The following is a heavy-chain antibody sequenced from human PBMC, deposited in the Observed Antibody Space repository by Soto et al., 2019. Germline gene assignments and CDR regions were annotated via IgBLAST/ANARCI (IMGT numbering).Heavy chain of an antibody. J-gene: IGHJ4*02. Sequence: SVKVSCKASGGTFSSYTISWVRQAPGQGLEWMGRIIPIFGIANYAQKFQGRVTITADKSTSTAYMELSSLRSEDTAVYYCASTGEDYCTSTSCYRLSYWGQGTLVTVSS. CDR3: ASTGEDYCTSTSCYRLSY. CDR2: IIPIFGIA. CDR1: GGTFSSYT. D-gene: IGHD2-2*01. V-gene: IGHV1-69*02.